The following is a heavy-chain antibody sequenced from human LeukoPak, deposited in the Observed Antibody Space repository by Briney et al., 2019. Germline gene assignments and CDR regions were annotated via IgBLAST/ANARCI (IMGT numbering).Heavy chain of an antibody. D-gene: IGHD2-2*01. V-gene: IGHV3-73*01. CDR2: IRSKANNYAT. CDR3: ARESVFCGTSCYVGTFDWFDP. Sequence: GGSLRLSCAASGFTFSDFTMHWVRQASGKGLEWVGRIRSKANNYATAYAASVKGRFTISRDNAKNTLYLQMNSLRAEDTAVYYCARESVFCGTSCYVGTFDWFDPWGQGTLVTVSS. CDR1: GFTFSDFT. J-gene: IGHJ5*02.